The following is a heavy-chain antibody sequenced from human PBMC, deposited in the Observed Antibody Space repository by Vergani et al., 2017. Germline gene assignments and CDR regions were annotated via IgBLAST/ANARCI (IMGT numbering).Heavy chain of an antibody. CDR3: ARLRLEDSGYDFGGMDV. CDR1: GYSISSRYY. J-gene: IGHJ6*02. V-gene: IGHV4-38-2*01. CDR2: IYHSGST. Sequence: QVQLEESGPGLVKPSETLSLTCAVSGYSISSRYYWGWIRQPPGKGLEWIGSIYHSGSTYYNPSLKSRVTISVDTSKNQFSLKLSSVTAADTAVYYCARLRLEDSGYDFGGMDVWGQGTTVTVSS. D-gene: IGHD5-12*01.